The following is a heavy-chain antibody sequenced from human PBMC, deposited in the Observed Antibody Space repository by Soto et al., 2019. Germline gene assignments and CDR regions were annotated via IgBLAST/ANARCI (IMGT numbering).Heavy chain of an antibody. Sequence: ASVKVSCKASGYTFTSYGISCVRQAPGQGLEWMGWISAYNGKTNYAQKLQGRFTMTTDTSTSTAYMELRSLRSDDTAVYYCARDRDKLLWFGELFDYYYYGMDVWGQGTTVTVSS. V-gene: IGHV1-18*04. D-gene: IGHD3-10*01. CDR2: ISAYNGKT. J-gene: IGHJ6*02. CDR3: ARDRDKLLWFGELFDYYYYGMDV. CDR1: GYTFTSYG.